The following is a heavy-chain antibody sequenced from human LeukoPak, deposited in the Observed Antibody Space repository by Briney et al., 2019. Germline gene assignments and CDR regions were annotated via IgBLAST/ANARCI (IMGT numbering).Heavy chain of an antibody. CDR2: IYYSGST. V-gene: IGHV4-59*01. J-gene: IGHJ4*02. D-gene: IGHD5-12*01. Sequence: PSETLSLTCTVSGGSISSYYWSWIRQPPGKGLEWIGYIYYSGSTNYNPSLKSRVTISVDTSKNQFSLKLSSVTAADTAVYYCARAEKYSGYDYGMAIWGQGTLVTVSS. CDR3: ARAEKYSGYDYGMAI. CDR1: GGSISSYY.